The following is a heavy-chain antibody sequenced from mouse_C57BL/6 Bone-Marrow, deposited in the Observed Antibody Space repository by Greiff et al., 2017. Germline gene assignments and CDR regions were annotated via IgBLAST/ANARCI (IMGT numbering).Heavy chain of an antibody. CDR1: GYSFTGYY. J-gene: IGHJ3*01. Sequence: VQLQQSGPELVKPGASVKISCKASGYSFTGYYMNWVKQSPEKSLEWIGEINPSTGGTTYNQKFKAKATLTVDKSSSTAYMQLKSLTSEDSAVYYCAIKKNRDYCGRGAWFAYWGQGTLVTVSA. D-gene: IGHD1-1*01. CDR3: AIKKNRDYCGRGAWFAY. CDR2: INPSTGGT. V-gene: IGHV1-42*01.